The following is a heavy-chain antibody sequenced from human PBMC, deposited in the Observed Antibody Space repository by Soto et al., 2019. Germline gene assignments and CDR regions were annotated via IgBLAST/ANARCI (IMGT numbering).Heavy chain of an antibody. J-gene: IGHJ6*02. D-gene: IGHD3-22*01. Sequence: QVQLVESGGGVVQPGRSLRLSCAASGFTFSSYAMHWVRQAPGKGLEWVAVISYDGSNKYYADSVKGRFTISRDNSKNTLYLQMNRLRAEDTSVYYCARVSLSDSRGYYLEYYYYGLDVWGHGTPVTVSS. CDR1: GFTFSSYA. V-gene: IGHV3-30-3*01. CDR2: ISYDGSNK. CDR3: ARVSLSDSRGYYLEYYYYGLDV.